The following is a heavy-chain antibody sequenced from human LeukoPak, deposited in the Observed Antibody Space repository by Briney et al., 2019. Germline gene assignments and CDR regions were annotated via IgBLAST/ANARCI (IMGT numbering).Heavy chain of an antibody. D-gene: IGHD3-9*01. CDR2: IKQDGSEK. CDR1: GFTFSSYW. J-gene: IGHJ4*02. Sequence: GGSLRLSCAASGFTFSSYWMSWVRQAPGKGLEWVANIKQDGSEKYYVDSVKGRFTISRDNAKNSLYLQMNSLRAEDTAVYYCARQYYDILTGMYYFDYWGQGTLVTVSS. CDR3: ARQYYDILTGMYYFDY. V-gene: IGHV3-7*05.